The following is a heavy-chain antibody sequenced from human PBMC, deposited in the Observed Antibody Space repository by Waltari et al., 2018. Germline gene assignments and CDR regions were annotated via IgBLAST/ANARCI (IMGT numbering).Heavy chain of an antibody. CDR2: IFYSGAT. D-gene: IGHD1-1*01. Sequence: QVQLQESGPGLVKPSETLSLTCTVSGCSMTNYYWSWVRQPPGKGLEWIGYIFYSGATTYNPSLKSRLTISVDTSNNQFFLKLTSVTAADTAIYYCTRTPYASGTYWGQGILVTVSS. J-gene: IGHJ4*02. V-gene: IGHV4-59*01. CDR1: GCSMTNYY. CDR3: TRTPYASGTY.